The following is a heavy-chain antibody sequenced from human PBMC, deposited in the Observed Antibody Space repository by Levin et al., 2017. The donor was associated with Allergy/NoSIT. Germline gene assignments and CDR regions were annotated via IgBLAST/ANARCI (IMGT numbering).Heavy chain of an antibody. CDR3: ASSSIAVKVFDY. Sequence: GESLKISCKASGYSFNGYYMHWVRQAPGQGLEWMGWINPNSGGTNYAQKFQGRVTMTRDTSISTAYMELSRLRSDDTAVYYCASSSIAVKVFDYWGLGTVVTVSS. CDR2: INPNSGGT. D-gene: IGHD6-6*01. CDR1: GYSFNGYY. V-gene: IGHV1-2*02. J-gene: IGHJ4*02.